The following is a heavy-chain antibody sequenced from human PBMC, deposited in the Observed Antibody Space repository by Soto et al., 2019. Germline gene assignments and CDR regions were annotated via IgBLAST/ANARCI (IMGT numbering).Heavy chain of an antibody. CDR3: AKDRVVGAASYNWFDP. CDR1: GFTFSSYA. J-gene: IGHJ5*02. Sequence: GGSLRLSCAASGFTFSSYAMSWVRQAPGKGLEWVSAISGSGGSTYYADSVKGRFTISRDNSKNTLYLQMNSLRAEDTAVYYCAKDRVVGAASYNWFDPWGQGTLVTVSS. CDR2: ISGSGGST. D-gene: IGHD1-26*01. V-gene: IGHV3-23*01.